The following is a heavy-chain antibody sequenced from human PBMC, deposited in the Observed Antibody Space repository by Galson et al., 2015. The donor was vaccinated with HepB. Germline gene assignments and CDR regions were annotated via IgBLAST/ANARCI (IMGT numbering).Heavy chain of an antibody. CDR1: GDSVSSHSAA. Sequence: CAISGDSVSSHSAAWNWIRQSPSRGLEWLGRTYYRSKWYNDYAVSVKSRITINPDTSKNQFSLQLNSVTPEDTAVYYCAREETEDETNYYDSSGYYDAFDIWGQGTMVTVSS. J-gene: IGHJ3*02. CDR3: AREETEDETNYYDSSGYYDAFDI. V-gene: IGHV6-1*01. CDR2: TYYRSKWYN. D-gene: IGHD3-22*01.